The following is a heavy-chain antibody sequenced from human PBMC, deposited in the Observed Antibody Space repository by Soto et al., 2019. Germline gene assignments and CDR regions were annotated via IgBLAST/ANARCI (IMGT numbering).Heavy chain of an antibody. CDR1: GGSISSGGYY. V-gene: IGHV4-31*03. CDR2: IYYSGST. J-gene: IGHJ4*02. CDR3: ARVDSSSWDVYFDY. D-gene: IGHD6-13*01. Sequence: PSETLSLTCTVSGGSISSGGYYWSWIRQHPGKGLEWIGYIYYSGSTYYNPSLKSRVTISVDTSKNQFSLKLSSVTAADTAVYYCARVDSSSWDVYFDYWGQGTLVTSPQ.